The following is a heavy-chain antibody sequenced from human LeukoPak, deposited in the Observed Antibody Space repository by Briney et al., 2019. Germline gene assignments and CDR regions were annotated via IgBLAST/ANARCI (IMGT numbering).Heavy chain of an antibody. D-gene: IGHD6-13*01. CDR2: IYYSGST. Sequence: SETLSLTCTVSGGSISSSSYYWGWIRQPPGKGLEWIGSIYYSGSTYYNPSLKSRVTISVDTSKNQFSLKLSSVTAADTAVYYCARHGDSSSWTDFDYWGQGTLVTVSS. CDR1: GGSISSSSYY. J-gene: IGHJ4*02. V-gene: IGHV4-39*01. CDR3: ARHGDSSSWTDFDY.